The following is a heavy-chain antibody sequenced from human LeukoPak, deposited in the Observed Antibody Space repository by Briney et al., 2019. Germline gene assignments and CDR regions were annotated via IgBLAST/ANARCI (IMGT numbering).Heavy chain of an antibody. D-gene: IGHD5-24*01. CDR3: AWHYFDY. J-gene: IGHJ4*02. V-gene: IGHV3-15*01. CDR2: IKTKTDGGTI. Sequence: GGSLRLSCAASGFSLSNAWMSWVRQAPGKGLEWVGRIKTKTDGGTIEYAAPVTGRFTISRDDSKNTLYLQMNSLKTEDTAVYYCAWHYFDYWGQGTLVTASS. CDR1: GFSLSNAW.